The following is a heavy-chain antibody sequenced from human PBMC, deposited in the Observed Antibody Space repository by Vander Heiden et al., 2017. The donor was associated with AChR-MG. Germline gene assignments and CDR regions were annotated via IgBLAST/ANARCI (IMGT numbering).Heavy chain of an antibody. D-gene: IGHD2-2*01. CDR2: ISSSGSTI. CDR1: ASTFSAYY. CDR3: ARDLGIVVGPAAGTFDY. J-gene: IGHJ4*02. Sequence: QAQLVESGRGLVKPGRFLRLSCAASASTFSAYYMSWIRQAPGKGLEWVSYISSSGSTIYYADSVKGRFTISRDNAKNSLYLQMNSLRAEDTAVYYCARDLGIVVGPAAGTFDYWGQGTLVTVSS. V-gene: IGHV3-11*01.